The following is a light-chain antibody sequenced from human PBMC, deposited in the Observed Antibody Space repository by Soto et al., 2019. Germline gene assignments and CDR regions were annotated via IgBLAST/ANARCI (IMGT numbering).Light chain of an antibody. V-gene: IGLV1-47*02. Sequence: QSVLTQPPSASGTPGQRVTISCSGTNSNIGSNFVYWYQHLPGTTPKLLVFSYNQRPSGVPDRFSGSKSGSSASLAISGLRSEDEADYYCCSYAGQSTVVFGGGTKLTVL. CDR1: NSNIGSNF. CDR3: CSYAGQSTVV. CDR2: SYN. J-gene: IGLJ2*01.